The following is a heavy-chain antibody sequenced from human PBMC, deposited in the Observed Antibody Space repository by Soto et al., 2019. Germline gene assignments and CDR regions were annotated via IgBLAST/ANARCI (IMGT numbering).Heavy chain of an antibody. CDR1: GFNFGLYA. CDR2: ISSSSGRTT. V-gene: IGHV3-23*01. J-gene: IGHJ3*01. CDR3: AQMTVLTTSAFDV. D-gene: IGHD4-17*01. Sequence: GGSLRLSCAASGFNFGLYAMTWVRQAPGKRLEWVSEISSSSGRTTRYADSVRGRFTISRDNSRNTLYLEMTNLRADDTATYFCAQMTVLTTSAFDVWGQGTLVTV.